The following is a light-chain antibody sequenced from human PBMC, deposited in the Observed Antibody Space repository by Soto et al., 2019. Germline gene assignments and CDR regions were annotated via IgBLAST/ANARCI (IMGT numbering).Light chain of an antibody. CDR1: QSVTSNS. V-gene: IGKV3-11*01. CDR2: GAS. CDR3: QQRSNWPRT. Sequence: EIVLTQFPGTLSLSPGERATLSCRASQSVTSNSLAWYQQKVGRAPRVLIYGASNRATGIPARFSGSGSGTDFTLTISSLEPEDFAVYYCQQRSNWPRTFGQGTKVDIK. J-gene: IGKJ1*01.